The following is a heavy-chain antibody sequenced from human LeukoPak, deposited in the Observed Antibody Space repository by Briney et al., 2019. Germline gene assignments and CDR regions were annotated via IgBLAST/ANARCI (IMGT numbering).Heavy chain of an antibody. V-gene: IGHV4-4*07. CDR3: AREAGTPYYYYGMDV. CDR1: GASISNYY. D-gene: IGHD1-1*01. Sequence: SETLSLTCAVSGASISNYYWSWFRQPPGKGLEWIGRIYTSGSTNYNPSLKSRVTMSVDTSKNQFSLKLSSVTAADTAVYYCAREAGTPYYYYGMDVWGQGTTVTVSS. J-gene: IGHJ6*02. CDR2: IYTSGST.